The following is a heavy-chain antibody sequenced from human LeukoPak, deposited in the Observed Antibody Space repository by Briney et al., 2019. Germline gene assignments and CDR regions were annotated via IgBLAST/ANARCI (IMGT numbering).Heavy chain of an antibody. CDR3: ARNPGRKFDF. D-gene: IGHD3-10*01. J-gene: IGHJ4*02. CDR2: IKQDGSEK. CDR1: GFTFSSYG. Sequence: GGSPRLSCAASGFTFSSYGMSWVRRAPGKGREWVANIKQDGSEKYYVDSVKGRFTISRDNAKNSLYLQMNSLRAEDTAVYYCARNPGRKFDFWGQGALVTVSS. V-gene: IGHV3-7*01.